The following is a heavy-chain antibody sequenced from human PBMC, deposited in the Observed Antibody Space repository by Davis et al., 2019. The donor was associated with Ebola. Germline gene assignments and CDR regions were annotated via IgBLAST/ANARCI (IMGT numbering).Heavy chain of an antibody. CDR1: GGSISSYY. Sequence: SETLSLTCTVSGGSISSYYWSWVRQPPGKGLEWIRYIYHRGSTNNNPSLKSRVTISVDMSKNQFSLKLSSVTAADTAVYYCARGVAVAGTLSRAFDIWGQGTMVTVSS. V-gene: IGHV4-59*01. CDR2: IYHRGST. J-gene: IGHJ3*02. CDR3: ARGVAVAGTLSRAFDI. D-gene: IGHD6-19*01.